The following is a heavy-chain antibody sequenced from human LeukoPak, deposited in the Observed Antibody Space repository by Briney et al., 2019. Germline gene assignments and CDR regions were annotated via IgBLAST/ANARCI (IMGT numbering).Heavy chain of an antibody. Sequence: SETLSLTCTVSGGSISDYYRGWIRQPPGKGLEWIGYFYNSGSSTYDPSLKSRVTVSVDASKEQFSLKVNSVTAADTAVYYCTRGAGWLIDYWGQGILVTVSS. J-gene: IGHJ4*02. CDR3: TRGAGWLIDY. CDR2: FYNSGSS. D-gene: IGHD3-16*01. CDR1: GGSISDYY. V-gene: IGHV4-59*01.